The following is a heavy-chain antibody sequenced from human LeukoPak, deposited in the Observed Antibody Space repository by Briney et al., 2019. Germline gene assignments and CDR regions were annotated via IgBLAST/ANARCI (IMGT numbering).Heavy chain of an antibody. CDR1: GYTFTSYG. V-gene: IGHV1-18*01. Sequence: ASVKVSCKASGYTFTSYGISWVRQAPGQGLEWMGWISAYNGNTNCAQKLQGRVTMTTDTSTSTAYMELRSLRSDDTAVYYCARDVPHNYDILTGYPRPFDYWGQGTLVTVSS. CDR2: ISAYNGNT. J-gene: IGHJ4*02. D-gene: IGHD3-9*01. CDR3: ARDVPHNYDILTGYPRPFDY.